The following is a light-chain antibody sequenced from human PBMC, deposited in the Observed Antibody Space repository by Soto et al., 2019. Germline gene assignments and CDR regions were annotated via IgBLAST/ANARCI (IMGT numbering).Light chain of an antibody. CDR2: GAS. J-gene: IGKJ1*01. V-gene: IGKV3-20*01. Sequence: IVLTQSPATLSLSPGKRAALSCRASQDVISDYLTWYQLKPGQAPRLLIYGASSRAPGVPDRFSGSGSGTDFTLTVTRLEPEDFAIYYGQIYGSPWTFGQGTKVEVK. CDR3: QIYGSPWT. CDR1: QDVISDY.